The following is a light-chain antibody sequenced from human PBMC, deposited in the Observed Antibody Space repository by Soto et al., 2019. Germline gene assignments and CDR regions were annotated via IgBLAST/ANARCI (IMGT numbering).Light chain of an antibody. V-gene: IGLV2-14*01. J-gene: IGLJ2*01. CDR3: TSYTNSKAYIL. CDR1: STDIGGYNY. CDR2: EVT. Sequence: QSVLTQPASVSGSLGQSITISCTGTSTDIGGYNYVSWYQQYPGKAPKLVICEVTSRPSGISDRFSGSKSGNTASLTISGLQAEDEADYFCTSYTNSKAYILFGGGTKLTVL.